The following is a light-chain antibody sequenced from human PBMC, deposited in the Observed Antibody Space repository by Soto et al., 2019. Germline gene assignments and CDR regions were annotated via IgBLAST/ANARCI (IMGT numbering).Light chain of an antibody. CDR2: AAS. V-gene: IGKV1-8*01. J-gene: IGKJ4*01. CDR3: QQYYSYPL. Sequence: ATRMTQSPSSLSTSTGDRVTITCRARQGISSYLAWYHQKPGKAPKLLIYAASTLQSGVPSRFSGSGSGTDFTLTISCLQADDFATYYCQQYYSYPLFGGGTKVEIK. CDR1: QGISSY.